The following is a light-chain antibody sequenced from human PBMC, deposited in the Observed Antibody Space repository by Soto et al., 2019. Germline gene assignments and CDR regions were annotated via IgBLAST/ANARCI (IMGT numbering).Light chain of an antibody. Sequence: EIVLTQSPGTLSLSPGERATLSCRASQSVRNNYLAWYQQKPGQAPRLLIYGASNRATGIPDRFSGSGSGTDFTLTISRLEPEDVAVYYCQQYGSSGTFGQGTKV. CDR3: QQYGSSGT. J-gene: IGKJ1*01. V-gene: IGKV3-20*01. CDR2: GAS. CDR1: QSVRNNY.